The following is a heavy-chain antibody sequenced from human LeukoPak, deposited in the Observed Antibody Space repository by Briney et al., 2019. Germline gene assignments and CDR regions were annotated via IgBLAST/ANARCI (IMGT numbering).Heavy chain of an antibody. Sequence: PSETLSLTCTVSGGSISSYYWSWIRQPPGKGLEWIGYIYYSGSTNYNPSLKSRVTISVDTSKNQFSLKLSSVTAADTAVCYCARLRYFDWLLSAFDYWGQGTLVTVSS. CDR3: ARLRYFDWLLSAFDY. J-gene: IGHJ4*02. CDR1: GGSISSYY. V-gene: IGHV4-59*01. CDR2: IYYSGST. D-gene: IGHD3-9*01.